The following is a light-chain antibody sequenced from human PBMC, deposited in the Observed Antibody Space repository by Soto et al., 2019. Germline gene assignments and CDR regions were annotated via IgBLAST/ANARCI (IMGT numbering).Light chain of an antibody. Sequence: QSALTQPRSVSGSPGQSVTISCTGTSRDVGAYNYVSWYREHPGKAPKVILYDVTKRPSGVPDRFSGSKSGNTASLTISGLQSEDEADYYCCSYAGTYSYVFGTGTKLTVL. CDR2: DVT. CDR1: SRDVGAYNY. J-gene: IGLJ1*01. CDR3: CSYAGTYSYV. V-gene: IGLV2-11*01.